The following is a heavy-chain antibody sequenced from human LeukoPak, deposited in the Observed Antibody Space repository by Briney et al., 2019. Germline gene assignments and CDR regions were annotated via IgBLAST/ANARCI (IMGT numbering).Heavy chain of an antibody. V-gene: IGHV4-4*07. CDR2: IYTSGST. Sequence: SETLSLTCTVSGGSISSYYWSWIRQPAGKGLEWIGRIYTSGSTNYHPSLKSRVTMSVDTSNNQFSLKLSSVTAADTAVYYCARDVKWELVRWFDPWGQGTLVTVSS. J-gene: IGHJ5*02. CDR3: ARDVKWELVRWFDP. CDR1: GGSISSYY. D-gene: IGHD1-26*01.